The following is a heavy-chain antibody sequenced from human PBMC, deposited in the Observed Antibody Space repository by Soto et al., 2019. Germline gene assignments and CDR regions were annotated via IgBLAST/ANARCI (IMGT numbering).Heavy chain of an antibody. CDR3: AKDPRFYGMDV. J-gene: IGHJ6*02. CDR2: FYFTGST. CDR1: GASVSSDSYS. Sequence: QVRLQESGPGLVKPSETLSLTCTVSGASVSSDSYSWAWIRQPPGKGLEWIGCFYFTGSTKTNPSLQSRVSMSVDESKNQMSLKLNSVTAAHTAVYYCAKDPRFYGMDVWGQGTTVTVYS. V-gene: IGHV4-61*01.